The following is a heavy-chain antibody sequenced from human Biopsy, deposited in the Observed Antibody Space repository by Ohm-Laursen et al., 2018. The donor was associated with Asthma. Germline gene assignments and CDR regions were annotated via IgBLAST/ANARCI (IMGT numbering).Heavy chain of an antibody. CDR3: AKRRGYSDLTDFDH. CDR1: GFTFSTYG. D-gene: IGHD3-3*01. Sequence: SLRPSCAASGFTFSTYGMHWVRQAPGKGLEWVAVVSYDGGVAHYADSMKGRFTISRDNAKSTLYLQMNRLRTDDTAVYYCAKRRGYSDLTDFDHWGQGTLVTVSS. J-gene: IGHJ4*02. V-gene: IGHV3-30*18. CDR2: VSYDGGVA.